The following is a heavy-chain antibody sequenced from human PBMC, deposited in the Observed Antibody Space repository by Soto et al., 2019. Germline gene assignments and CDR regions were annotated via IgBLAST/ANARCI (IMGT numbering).Heavy chain of an antibody. D-gene: IGHD3-9*01. CDR1: GFTFSSYW. CDR3: ARVGTYYDILTGLAPDYYYYMDV. V-gene: IGHV3-7*01. CDR2: IKQDGSEK. Sequence: PGGSLRLSCAASGFTFSSYWMSWVRQAPGKGLEWVANIKQDGSEKYYVDSVKGRFTISRDNAKNSLYLQMNSLRAEDTAVYYCARVGTYYDILTGLAPDYYYYMDVWGKGTTVTVS. J-gene: IGHJ6*03.